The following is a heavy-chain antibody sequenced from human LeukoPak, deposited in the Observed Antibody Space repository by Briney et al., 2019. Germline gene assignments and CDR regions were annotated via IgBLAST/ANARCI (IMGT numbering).Heavy chain of an antibody. Sequence: SETLSLTCTVSGGSISSYYWSWVRPPPGKGLEWIGYIYYSGSTNYNPSLKSRVTISVDTSKNQFSLKLSAVTAADTAVYYCATGGDSSGWYFDYWGQGTMVTVSS. V-gene: IGHV4-59*08. CDR1: GGSISSYY. CDR2: IYYSGST. D-gene: IGHD6-19*01. J-gene: IGHJ4*02. CDR3: ATGGDSSGWYFDY.